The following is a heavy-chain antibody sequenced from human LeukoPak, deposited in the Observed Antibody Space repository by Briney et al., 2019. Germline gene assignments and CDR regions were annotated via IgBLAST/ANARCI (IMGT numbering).Heavy chain of an antibody. J-gene: IGHJ5*02. Sequence: SETLSLTCTVSGGSISSSSYYWGWIRQPPGKGLEWIGTIYYGGRTSYNPSLKSRVTISVDTSKNQFSLKLSSVTAADTAVYYCARVNWDNWNYFSYNWFDPWGQGTLVTVSS. D-gene: IGHD1-7*01. CDR2: IYYGGRT. CDR3: ARVNWDNWNYFSYNWFDP. V-gene: IGHV4-39*07. CDR1: GGSISSSSYY.